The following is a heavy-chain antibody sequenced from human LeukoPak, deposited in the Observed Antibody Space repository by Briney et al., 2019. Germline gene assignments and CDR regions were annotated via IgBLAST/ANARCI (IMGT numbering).Heavy chain of an antibody. V-gene: IGHV4-31*03. Sequence: PSQTLSLTCTVSGGSISSGGYYWSWIRQHPGKGLEWIGYIYYSGSTYYNPSLKSRVTISVDTSKNQFSLKLSSVTAADTAVYYCARVSTVTTNYFDYWGQGTLVTVSP. CDR1: GGSISSGGYY. CDR2: IYYSGST. D-gene: IGHD4-17*01. J-gene: IGHJ4*02. CDR3: ARVSTVTTNYFDY.